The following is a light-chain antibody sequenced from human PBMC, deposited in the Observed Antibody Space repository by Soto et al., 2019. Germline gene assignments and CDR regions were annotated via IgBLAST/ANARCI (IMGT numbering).Light chain of an antibody. J-gene: IGLJ2*01. CDR3: CSYADSFTLI. CDR1: SSDVGGYNY. CDR2: DVS. Sequence: QSALTQPRSVSGSPGQSVTISCTGTSSDVGGYNYVSWYQQHPGKAPKLIIYDVSKRPSGVPDRFSGSKSDNTASLTISGLQAEDEADYYCCSYADSFTLIFGGGTKVTVL. V-gene: IGLV2-11*01.